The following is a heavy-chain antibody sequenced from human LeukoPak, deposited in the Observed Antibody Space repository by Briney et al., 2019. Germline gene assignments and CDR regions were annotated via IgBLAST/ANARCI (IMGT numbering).Heavy chain of an antibody. V-gene: IGHV3-74*01. J-gene: IGHJ6*03. CDR1: GFTFSSYW. D-gene: IGHD2-15*01. CDR2: INSDGSST. CDR3: ARVVQNYYYYMDV. Sequence: GGSLRLSCAASGFTFSSYWMHWVRQAPGKGLVWVSRINSDGSSTSYADSVKGRFTISRDNAKNTLYLQMNSLRAEDTAVYYYARVVQNYYYYMDVWGKGTTVTVSS.